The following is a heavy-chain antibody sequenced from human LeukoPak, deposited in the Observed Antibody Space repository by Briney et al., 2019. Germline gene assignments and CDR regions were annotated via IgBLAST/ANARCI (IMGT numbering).Heavy chain of an antibody. CDR2: IWYDGSNK. CDR1: GFTFSSYG. J-gene: IGHJ6*04. Sequence: PGGSLRLSCAASGFTFSSYGMHWVRQAPGKGLEWVAVIWYDGSNKYYADSVKGRFTISRDNSKNTLYLQMNSLRAEDTAVYYCARGSVRGVKHYGMDVWGKGTTVTVSS. CDR3: ARGSVRGVKHYGMDV. V-gene: IGHV3-33*08. D-gene: IGHD3-10*01.